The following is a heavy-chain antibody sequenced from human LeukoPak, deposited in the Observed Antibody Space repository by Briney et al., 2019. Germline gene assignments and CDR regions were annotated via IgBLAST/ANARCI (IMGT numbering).Heavy chain of an antibody. V-gene: IGHV1-2*02. J-gene: IGHJ5*02. CDR1: GYTFTGYY. Sequence: GASVKVSCKASGYTFTGYYMHWVRQAPGQGLEWMGWINPNSGGTNYAQKFQGRVTMTRDTSISTAYMELSRLRSDDTAVYYCARARGVRLRVYWFDPWGQETLVTVSS. CDR2: INPNSGGT. D-gene: IGHD5-12*01. CDR3: ARARGVRLRVYWFDP.